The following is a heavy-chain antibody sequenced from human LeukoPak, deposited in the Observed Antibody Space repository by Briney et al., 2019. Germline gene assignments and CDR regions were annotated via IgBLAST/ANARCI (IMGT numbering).Heavy chain of an antibody. Sequence: ASVKVSCKASGYTFTSYDINWVRQAPGQGLEWMGWISAYNGNTNYAQKLQGRVTMTTDTSTSTAYMELRSLRSDDTAVYYCARDPRVFYDSSGYYDYWGQGTLVTVSS. CDR3: ARDPRVFYDSSGYYDY. D-gene: IGHD3-22*01. CDR1: GYTFTSYD. V-gene: IGHV1-18*01. CDR2: ISAYNGNT. J-gene: IGHJ4*02.